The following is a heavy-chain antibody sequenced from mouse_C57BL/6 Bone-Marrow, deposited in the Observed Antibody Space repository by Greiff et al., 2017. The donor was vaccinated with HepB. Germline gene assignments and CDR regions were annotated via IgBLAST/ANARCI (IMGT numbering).Heavy chain of an antibody. V-gene: IGHV14-4*01. CDR1: GFNIKDGY. D-gene: IGHD2-10*02. Sequence: EVMLVESGAELVRPGASVKLSCTASGFNIKDGYMHWVKQRPEQGLEWIGWIDPENGDTEYASKFQGKATITADTSSNTAYLQLSSLTSEDTAVYYCTQGDSIDYWGQGTTLTVSS. CDR2: IDPENGDT. J-gene: IGHJ2*01. CDR3: TQGDSIDY.